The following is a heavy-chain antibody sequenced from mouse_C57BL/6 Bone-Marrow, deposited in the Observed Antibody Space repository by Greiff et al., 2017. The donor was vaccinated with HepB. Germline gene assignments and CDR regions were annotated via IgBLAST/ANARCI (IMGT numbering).Heavy chain of an antibody. CDR3: ARLSNYYGSSHWYFDV. CDR1: GYTFTNYW. J-gene: IGHJ1*03. CDR2: IYPGGGYT. D-gene: IGHD1-1*01. V-gene: IGHV1-63*01. Sequence: VQLQQSGAELVRPGTSVKMSCKASGYTFTNYWIGWAKQRPGHGLEWIGDIYPGGGYTNYNEKFKGKATLTADKSSSTAYMQFSSLTSEDSAIYYFARLSNYYGSSHWYFDVWGTGTTVTVSS.